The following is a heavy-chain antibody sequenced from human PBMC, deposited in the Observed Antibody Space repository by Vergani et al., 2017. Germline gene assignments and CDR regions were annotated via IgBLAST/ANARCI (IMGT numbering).Heavy chain of an antibody. CDR2: INHSGST. J-gene: IGHJ4*02. D-gene: IGHD3-16*01. Sequence: QVQLQQWGAGLLKPSENLSLTCAVYGGSFSGYYWSWIRQPPGKGLEWIGEINHSGSTNYNPSLKSRVTISLDKSKNQFSLKLTSVTAADTAVYFCASNPRLGGDVVDSWGQGTLVTVSS. V-gene: IGHV4-34*01. CDR3: ASNPRLGGDVVDS. CDR1: GGSFSGYY.